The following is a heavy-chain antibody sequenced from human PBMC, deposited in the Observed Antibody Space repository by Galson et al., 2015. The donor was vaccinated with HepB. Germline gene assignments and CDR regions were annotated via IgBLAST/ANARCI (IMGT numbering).Heavy chain of an antibody. CDR2: IKQDGSEK. CDR1: GFTFSSYW. CDR3: ARGPTSSGWPYYYYYGMDV. J-gene: IGHJ6*02. Sequence: SLRLSCAASGFTFSSYWMSWVRQAPGKGLEWVANIKQDGSEKYYVDSVKGRFTISRDNAKNSLYLQMNSLRAEDTAVYYCARGPTSSGWPYYYYYGMDVWGQGTTVTVSS. D-gene: IGHD6-19*01. V-gene: IGHV3-7*03.